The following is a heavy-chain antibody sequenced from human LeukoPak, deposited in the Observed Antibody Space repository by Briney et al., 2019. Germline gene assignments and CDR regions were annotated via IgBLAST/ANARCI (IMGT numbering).Heavy chain of an antibody. V-gene: IGHV3-15*01. CDR3: TTGTWLPQDY. J-gene: IGHJ4*02. CDR2: IRDESEGGTT. Sequence: PGGSLPLSCAGSGFTVTNACMSWVRQAPGKGLEWVGRIRDESEGGTTAYAAPVKDRFTISRADSKNTIYLQMNRLQTEDTCVYHCTTGTWLPQDYWGQGALVSVSS. CDR1: GFTVTNAC. D-gene: IGHD3-22*01.